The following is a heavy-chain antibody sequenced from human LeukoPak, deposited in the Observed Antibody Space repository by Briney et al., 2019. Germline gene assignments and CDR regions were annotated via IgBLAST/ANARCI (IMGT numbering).Heavy chain of an antibody. Sequence: PAGSLRLSCAASGFRFNNYAMSWVRQAPGKGLEWVSGISDSGRSTYYADSVKGRFTISRDNSKNTVHLQMNNLRVDDTAAYFCVRHDSYIPYWGQGTLVTVSS. CDR1: GFRFNNYA. CDR2: ISDSGRST. V-gene: IGHV3-23*01. J-gene: IGHJ4*02. CDR3: VRHDSYIPY. D-gene: IGHD5-18*01.